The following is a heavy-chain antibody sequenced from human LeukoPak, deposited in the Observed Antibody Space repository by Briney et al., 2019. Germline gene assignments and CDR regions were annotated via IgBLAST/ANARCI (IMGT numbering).Heavy chain of an antibody. J-gene: IGHJ6*03. Sequence: GGSLRLSCAASGFTFSSYSMNWVRQAPGKGLEWVSSISSSSYIYYADSVKGRFTISRDNAKNSLYLQMNSLRAEDTAVYYCARARKYQLLITAGKYYYYYMDVWGKRTTVTVSS. CDR2: ISSSSYI. V-gene: IGHV3-21*01. CDR1: GFTFSSYS. D-gene: IGHD2-2*01. CDR3: ARARKYQLLITAGKYYYYYMDV.